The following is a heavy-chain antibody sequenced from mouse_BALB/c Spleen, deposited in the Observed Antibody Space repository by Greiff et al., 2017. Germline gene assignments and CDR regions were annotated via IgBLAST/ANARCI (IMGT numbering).Heavy chain of an antibody. CDR1: GYAFSSYW. CDR2: IYPGDGDT. V-gene: IGHV1-80*01. CDR3: ARAMAPPYCFDY. J-gene: IGHJ2*01. D-gene: IGHD2-3*01. Sequence: VKLMESGAELVRPGSSVKISCKASGYAFSSYWMNWVKQRPGQGLEWIGQIYPGDGDTNYNGKFKGKATLTADKSSSTAYMQLSSLTSEDSAVYFCARAMAPPYCFDYWGQGTTLTVSS.